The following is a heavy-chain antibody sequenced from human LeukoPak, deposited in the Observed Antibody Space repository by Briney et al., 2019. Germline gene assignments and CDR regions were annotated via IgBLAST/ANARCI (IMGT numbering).Heavy chain of an antibody. D-gene: IGHD2-2*01. CDR3: IVPAAGQKGPRPYYYYYYMDV. J-gene: IGHJ6*03. Sequence: PGGSLRLSCAASGFTLSSYSMNWVRQAPGKGLEWVSSISSSSSYIYYADSVKGRFTISRDNAKNSLYLQMNSLRAEDTAVYYCIVPAAGQKGPRPYYYYYYMDVWGKGTTVTVSS. CDR1: GFTLSSYS. V-gene: IGHV3-21*01. CDR2: ISSSSSYI.